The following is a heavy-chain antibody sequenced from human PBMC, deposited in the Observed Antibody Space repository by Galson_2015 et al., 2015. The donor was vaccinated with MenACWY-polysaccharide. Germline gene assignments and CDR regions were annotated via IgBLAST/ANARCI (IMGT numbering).Heavy chain of an antibody. CDR3: ARDKPPTTDVDYYSGLDV. J-gene: IGHJ6*02. D-gene: IGHD5-12*01. CDR2: INPSGGGT. CDR1: GYTFDTYY. Sequence: SVKVSCKASGYTFDTYYAHWVRQAPGRGLEWMGIINPSGGGTSYAERFQGRVAMTSDTSTSTFYMELSSLTSEDTAIYYCARDKPPTTDVDYYSGLDVWGQGTTVIVSS. V-gene: IGHV1-46*02.